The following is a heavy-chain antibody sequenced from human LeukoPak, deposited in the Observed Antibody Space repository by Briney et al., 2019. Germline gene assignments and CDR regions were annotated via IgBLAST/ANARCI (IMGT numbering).Heavy chain of an antibody. D-gene: IGHD2-15*01. Sequence: GGSLRLSCAASGFTISSYAMSWVRQAPGKGLEWVSAISGSGGSTYYADSVKGRFTISRDNSKNTLYLQMNRLRAEDTAVYYCAKDPVVVVAAYFDYWGQRTLVTVSS. V-gene: IGHV3-23*01. CDR1: GFTISSYA. CDR2: ISGSGGST. J-gene: IGHJ4*02. CDR3: AKDPVVVVAAYFDY.